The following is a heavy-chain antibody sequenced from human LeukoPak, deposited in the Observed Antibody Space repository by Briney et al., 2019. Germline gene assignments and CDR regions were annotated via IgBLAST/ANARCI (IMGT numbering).Heavy chain of an antibody. J-gene: IGHJ6*02. CDR3: ASVFYSSMGYGMDV. Sequence: PSQTLSLTCTVSGGSISSGGYYWSWIRQHPGKGLEWIGYIYYSGSTYYNPSLKSRVTISVDTSKNQFSLKLSSVTAADTAVYYCASVFYSSMGYGMDVWGQGTTVTVSS. V-gene: IGHV4-31*03. CDR2: IYYSGST. D-gene: IGHD6-13*01. CDR1: GGSISSGGYY.